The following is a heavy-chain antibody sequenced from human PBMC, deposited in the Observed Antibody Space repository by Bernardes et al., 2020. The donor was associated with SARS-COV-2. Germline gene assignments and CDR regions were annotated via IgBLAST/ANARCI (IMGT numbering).Heavy chain of an antibody. V-gene: IGHV4-61*01. J-gene: IGHJ3*02. Sequence: SEALSLTCTVSGDSVNSVNYYWTWVLQPPGKGLEWVGYIYYSGIATYSPSLKSRATISIDTSKNQFSLNLSSVTAADTAVYYCARETYCGGECLLEDPMNDALDIWGQGTLVTVSS. CDR2: IYYSGIA. CDR1: GDSVNSVNYY. CDR3: ARETYCGGECLLEDPMNDALDI. D-gene: IGHD2-21*01.